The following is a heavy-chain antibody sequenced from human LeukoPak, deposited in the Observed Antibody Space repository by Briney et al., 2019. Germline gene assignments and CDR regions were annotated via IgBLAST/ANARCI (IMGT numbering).Heavy chain of an antibody. CDR2: ISSSGSTI. D-gene: IGHD4-17*01. CDR3: ATLRLFYGDFDY. V-gene: IGHV3-48*03. J-gene: IGHJ4*02. CDR1: GFTFSSYE. Sequence: GGSLRLSCAASGFTFSSYEMNWVRQAPGKGLEWVSYISSSGSTIYYADSVKGRFTISRDNAKNSLYLQMNSLRAEDTAVYYCATLRLFYGDFDYWGQGTLVTVSS.